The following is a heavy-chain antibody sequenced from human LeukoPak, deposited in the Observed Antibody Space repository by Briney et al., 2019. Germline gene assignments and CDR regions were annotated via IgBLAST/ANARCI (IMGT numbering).Heavy chain of an antibody. D-gene: IGHD1-7*01. Sequence: GGSLRLSCAASGFTVSSNYMSWVRQAPGKGLEWVSVIYSGGSTYYADSVKGRFTISRDNSKNTLYLQMNSLRAEDTAVYYCAKGSNWNYFMHYYYYMDVWGKGTTVTVSS. CDR1: GFTVSSNY. CDR2: IYSGGST. CDR3: AKGSNWNYFMHYYYYMDV. J-gene: IGHJ6*03. V-gene: IGHV3-53*01.